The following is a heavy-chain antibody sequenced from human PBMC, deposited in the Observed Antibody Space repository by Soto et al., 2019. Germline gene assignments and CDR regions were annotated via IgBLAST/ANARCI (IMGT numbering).Heavy chain of an antibody. D-gene: IGHD4-17*01. CDR2: IYYSGST. V-gene: IGHV4-59*01. CDR3: ARGPLLSSVTLFDY. CDR1: GGSLSSYY. Sequence: SETLSLTCTVAGGSLSSYYLSWIRQPPGKGLEWIGYIYYSGSTNYNPSLKSRVTISVDTSKNQFSLKLSSVTAADTAVYYCARGPLLSSVTLFDYWGQGTLVTVSS. J-gene: IGHJ4*02.